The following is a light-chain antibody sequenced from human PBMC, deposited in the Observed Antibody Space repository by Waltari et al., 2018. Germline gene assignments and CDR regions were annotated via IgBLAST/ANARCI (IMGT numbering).Light chain of an antibody. V-gene: IGKV1-9*01. CDR2: EAS. J-gene: IGKJ3*01. CDR3: QQLNSHLFT. Sequence: DIQLTQSPSFLSASVGDRVTITFPASQGISSYLAWYQQKKGKAPNLLIFEASTLQSGVPSRFSGSGSGTEFTLTISSLQPDDFATYYCQQLNSHLFTFGPGTTVDIK. CDR1: QGISSY.